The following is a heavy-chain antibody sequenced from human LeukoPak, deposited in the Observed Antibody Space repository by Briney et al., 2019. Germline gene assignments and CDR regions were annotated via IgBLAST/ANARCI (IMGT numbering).Heavy chain of an antibody. CDR2: IIPIFGTA. CDR3: ARGGGYCSSTSCFDY. V-gene: IGHV1-69*01. CDR1: GGTFSSYA. D-gene: IGHD2-2*03. J-gene: IGHJ4*02. Sequence: GSSVKVSCKASGGTFSSYAISWVRQAPGQGLEWMGGIIPIFGTANYARKFLGRVTITADESTSTAYMELSSLRSEDTAVYYCARGGGYCSSTSCFDYWGQGTLVTVSS.